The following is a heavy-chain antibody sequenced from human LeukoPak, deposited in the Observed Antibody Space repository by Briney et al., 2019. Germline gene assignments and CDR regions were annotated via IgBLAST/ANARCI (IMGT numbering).Heavy chain of an antibody. V-gene: IGHV1-2*02. Sequence: ASVKVSCKASGYTFTCYYMHWVRQAPGQGLEWMGWINPNSGGTNYAQKFQGRVTMTRDTSISTAYMELSRLRSDDTAVYYCARVPTGFPGTTPKTRNWFDPWGQGTLVTVSS. CDR2: INPNSGGT. CDR1: GYTFTCYY. D-gene: IGHD1-7*01. J-gene: IGHJ5*02. CDR3: ARVPTGFPGTTPKTRNWFDP.